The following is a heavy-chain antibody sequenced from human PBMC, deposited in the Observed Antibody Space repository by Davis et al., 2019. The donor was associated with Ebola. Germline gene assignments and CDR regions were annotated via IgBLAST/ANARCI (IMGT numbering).Heavy chain of an antibody. D-gene: IGHD2-2*01. CDR1: GFTFSSYG. CDR2: IWYDGSHT. J-gene: IGHJ6*02. V-gene: IGHV3-33*01. CDR3: ARDLIIVLVPAATEGYYYGMDV. Sequence: PGGSLRLSCAASGFTFSSYGMHWVRQAPGKGLEWVALIWYDGSHTYYADSVKGRFTISRDNSKNTLYLQMSSLRVEDTAVYYCARDLIIVLVPAATEGYYYGMDVWGQGTTVTVSS.